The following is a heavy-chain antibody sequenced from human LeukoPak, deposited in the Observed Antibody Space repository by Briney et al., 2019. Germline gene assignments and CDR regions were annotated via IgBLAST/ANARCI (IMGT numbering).Heavy chain of an antibody. J-gene: IGHJ5*02. CDR2: INPSGGST. CDR3: AREAVAGTNWFDP. V-gene: IGHV1-46*01. D-gene: IGHD6-19*01. Sequence: GASVKVSCKASGYTFTSYGISWVRQAPGQGLEWMGIINPSGGSTSYAQKFQGRVTMTRDMSTSTVYMELSSLRSEDTAVYYCAREAVAGTNWFDPWGQGTLVTVSS. CDR1: GYTFTSYG.